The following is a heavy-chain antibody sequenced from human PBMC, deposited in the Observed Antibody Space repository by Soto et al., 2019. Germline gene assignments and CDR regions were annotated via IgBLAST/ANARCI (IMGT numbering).Heavy chain of an antibody. Sequence: QVQLVESGGGVVQPGRSLRLSCAASGFTFSSYAMHWVRQAPGKGLERVAVISYDGSNKYYADSVKGRFTISRDNSKNTLYMQRNSVRAEDTAVYYWARGRRGSYDYWGQGTLVTVSS. CDR3: ARGRRGSYDY. V-gene: IGHV3-30-3*01. J-gene: IGHJ4*02. CDR1: GFTFSSYA. D-gene: IGHD1-26*01. CDR2: ISYDGSNK.